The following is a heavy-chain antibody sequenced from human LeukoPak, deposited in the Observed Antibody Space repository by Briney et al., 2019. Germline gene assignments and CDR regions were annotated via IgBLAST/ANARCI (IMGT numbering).Heavy chain of an antibody. Sequence: GASVKVSCKASGYTFTSYGISWVRQAPGQGLEWMGWISAYNGNTSYAQKLQGRVTMTTDTSTSTAYMELRSLRSDDTAVYYCARDRLDVWFGELSDAFDIWGQGTMVTVSS. CDR3: ARDRLDVWFGELSDAFDI. D-gene: IGHD3-10*01. CDR2: ISAYNGNT. V-gene: IGHV1-18*01. CDR1: GYTFTSYG. J-gene: IGHJ3*02.